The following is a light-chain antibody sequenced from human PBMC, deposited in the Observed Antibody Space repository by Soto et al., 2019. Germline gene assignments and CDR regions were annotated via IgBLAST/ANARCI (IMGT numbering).Light chain of an antibody. CDR1: QSISSW. Sequence: DIQMTQSPSTLSASVGDRVTITCRASQSISSWLAWYQQKPGKAPELLIYDASSLESGVPSRFSGSGSGTEFTLTISSLQPEDSATYYCQQSYSTPTFGQGTKVEVQ. CDR3: QQSYSTPT. J-gene: IGKJ1*01. CDR2: DAS. V-gene: IGKV1-5*01.